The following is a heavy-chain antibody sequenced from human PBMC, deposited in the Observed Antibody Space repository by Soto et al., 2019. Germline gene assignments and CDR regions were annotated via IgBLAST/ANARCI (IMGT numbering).Heavy chain of an antibody. D-gene: IGHD3-10*01. J-gene: IGHJ6*02. CDR2: IIPFSGTV. Sequence: QVQLVQSGAEVKKPGSSVKVSCKASGGSFMSQAISWVRQAPGQGPEWMGGIIPFSGTVTYTQRFQARLTLTADEHTKTAYMGLSSLRSEDTAVYYCARGSYDSYAGFFGMDVWGQGTTVTVS. CDR3: ARGSYDSYAGFFGMDV. CDR1: GGSFMSQA. V-gene: IGHV1-69*01.